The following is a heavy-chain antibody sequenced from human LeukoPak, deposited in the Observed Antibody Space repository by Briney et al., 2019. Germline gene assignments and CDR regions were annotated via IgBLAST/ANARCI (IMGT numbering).Heavy chain of an antibody. V-gene: IGHV3-72*01. J-gene: IGHJ1*01. Sequence: GGSLRLSCAASGFDFSEHEMDWVRQTPRKGLEWLARIRSKNQGLTTEYAASVRGRFAISRDDSSNSLHLQMNRLKTEDTAVYYCVQPSQGYFQNWGQGTLVTVSP. CDR3: VQPSQGYFQN. D-gene: IGHD3-22*01. CDR1: GFDFSEHE. CDR2: IRSKNQGLTT.